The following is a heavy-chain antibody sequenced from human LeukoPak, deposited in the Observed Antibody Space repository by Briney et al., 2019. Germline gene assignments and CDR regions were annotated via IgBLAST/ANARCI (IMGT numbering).Heavy chain of an antibody. D-gene: IGHD1-26*01. Sequence: GGSLRLSCAASGFTFCSFSMNCVPQAPGKGLEWVSSISSSSSYIYYADSVKGRFTISRDNAKNSLYLQMNSLRAEDTAVYYCASAYSGSYYFGYWGQGTLVTVSS. V-gene: IGHV3-21*01. CDR1: GFTFCSFS. CDR2: ISSSSSYI. J-gene: IGHJ4*02. CDR3: ASAYSGSYYFGY.